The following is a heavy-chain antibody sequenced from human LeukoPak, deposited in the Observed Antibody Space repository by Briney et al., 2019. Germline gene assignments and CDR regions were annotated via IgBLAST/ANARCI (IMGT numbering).Heavy chain of an antibody. V-gene: IGHV4-34*01. Sequence: PSETLSLTCAVYGGSFSGYYWSWIRQPPGKGLEWIGEINHSGSTNYNPSLKSRVTISVDMSKNQFSLKLSSVTAADTAVYYCARRGKDGYNYWYFDYWGQGTLVTVSS. D-gene: IGHD5-24*01. J-gene: IGHJ4*02. CDR1: GGSFSGYY. CDR2: INHSGST. CDR3: ARRGKDGYNYWYFDY.